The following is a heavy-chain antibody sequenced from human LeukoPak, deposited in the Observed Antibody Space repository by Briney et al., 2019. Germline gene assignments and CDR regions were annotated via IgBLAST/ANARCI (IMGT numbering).Heavy chain of an antibody. D-gene: IGHD3-3*01. V-gene: IGHV3-21*01. Sequence: AGGSLRLSCAASGFTFSSYSMNWVRQAPGKGLEWVSSISSSSSYIYYADSVKGRFTISRDNAKNSLYLQMNSLRAEDTAVYYCARVRSDLLDYYMDVWGKGTTVTVSS. CDR1: GFTFSSYS. CDR3: ARVRSDLLDYYMDV. J-gene: IGHJ6*03. CDR2: ISSSSSYI.